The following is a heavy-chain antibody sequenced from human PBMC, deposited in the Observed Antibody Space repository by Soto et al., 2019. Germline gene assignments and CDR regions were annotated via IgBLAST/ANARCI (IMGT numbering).Heavy chain of an antibody. D-gene: IGHD2-2*01. CDR2: IYPGDSDT. V-gene: IGHV5-51*01. CDR1: GYSFTSYW. Sequence: GESLKISCKGSGYSFTSYWIGWVRQMHGKGLEWMGIIYPGDSDTRYSPSFQGQVTISADKSISTAYLQWSSLKASDTAMYYCARVRDCSSTSCYAYFDYWGQGTLVTVSS. J-gene: IGHJ4*02. CDR3: ARVRDCSSTSCYAYFDY.